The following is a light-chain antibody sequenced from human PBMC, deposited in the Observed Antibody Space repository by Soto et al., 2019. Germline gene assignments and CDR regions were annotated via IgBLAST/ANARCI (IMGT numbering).Light chain of an antibody. V-gene: IGKV3-15*01. CDR3: QQHDKWPPVT. CDR2: DAP. CDR1: QSVSSY. Sequence: EIVMTRSPATLSVSPGERATLSGRASQSVSSYLSWYQLKPGQAPRRLTHDAPATATGIPATFSGSGSGTAFTLTLTHLQSEDVAIYYCQQHDKWPPVTFGQGTKVDI. J-gene: IGKJ1*01.